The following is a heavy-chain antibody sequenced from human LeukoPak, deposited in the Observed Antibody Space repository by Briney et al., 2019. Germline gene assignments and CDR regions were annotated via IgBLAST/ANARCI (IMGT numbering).Heavy chain of an antibody. CDR1: GFTFSAYW. CDR2: IYNDGSSR. CDR3: SRSRDSGAFYFDS. V-gene: IGHV3-74*01. J-gene: IGHJ4*02. Sequence: GGSPRLSCAASGFTFSAYWMHWVRQAPGKGLVWVSRIYNDGSSRSYADSVKGRFTISRDNAKNTLYLQMNSLRAEDTALYFCSRSRDSGAFYFDSWGQGALVTVSS. D-gene: IGHD2-15*01.